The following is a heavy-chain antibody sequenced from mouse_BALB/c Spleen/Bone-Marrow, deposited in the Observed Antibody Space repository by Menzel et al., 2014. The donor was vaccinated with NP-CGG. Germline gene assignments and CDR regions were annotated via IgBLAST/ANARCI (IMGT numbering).Heavy chain of an antibody. V-gene: IGHV1-61*01. Sequence: QVHVKQSGAELVRPGASVKLSSKASGYSLTSYWMNWWKQRPGQGLEWIGMIHPSDSENRLNQKFKDKATLTVDKSSSTAYMQLSSPSSEDSAVYYCARDYDGYYAMDYWGQGTSVTVSS. CDR2: IHPSDSEN. CDR3: ARDYDGYYAMDY. D-gene: IGHD2-4*01. CDR1: GYSLTSYW. J-gene: IGHJ4*01.